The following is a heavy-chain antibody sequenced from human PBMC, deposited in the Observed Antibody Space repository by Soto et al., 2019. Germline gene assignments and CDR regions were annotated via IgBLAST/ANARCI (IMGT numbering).Heavy chain of an antibody. CDR3: ARQIYDSDTGPTFQYYFDS. CDR2: IDPSDSQT. CDR1: GYSFAGYW. D-gene: IGHD3-22*01. J-gene: IGHJ4*02. Sequence: GESLKISCKGSGYSFAGYWITWVRQKPGKGLEWVGRIDPSDSQTYYSPSFRGHVTISVTKSITTVFLQWSSLRASDTAMYYCARQIYDSDTGPTFQYYFDSWGQGTPVTVSS. V-gene: IGHV5-10-1*01.